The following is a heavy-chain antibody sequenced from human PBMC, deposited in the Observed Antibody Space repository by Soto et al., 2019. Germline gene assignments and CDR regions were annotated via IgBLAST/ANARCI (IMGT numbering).Heavy chain of an antibody. CDR2: ISGSGDSP. Sequence: EVQLLESGGGLVQPGGSLRLSCAASGFTFSNYAISWVRQAPGKGLEWVSIISGSGDSPYYADSVKGRFTISRDNSRNTLYPQMNSLRAGDSAKYYCAKEGTSGLYYFDYWGPGTLVTVSS. J-gene: IGHJ4*02. CDR3: AKEGTSGLYYFDY. V-gene: IGHV3-23*01. D-gene: IGHD6-19*01. CDR1: GFTFSNYA.